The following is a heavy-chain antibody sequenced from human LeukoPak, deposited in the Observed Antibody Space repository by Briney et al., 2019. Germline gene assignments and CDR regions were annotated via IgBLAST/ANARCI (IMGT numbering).Heavy chain of an antibody. V-gene: IGHV4-39*07. CDR2: IFYSGST. Sequence: PSETLSLTCTVSGGSISTSNYYWGWIRQPPGKGLEWIGNIFYSGSTYYSPSLRSRVTISLDTSRNQFSLKLSSVTAADTAVYYCARDLITQAAFDIWGQGTMVTVSS. CDR1: GGSISTSNYY. D-gene: IGHD3-16*01. CDR3: ARDLITQAAFDI. J-gene: IGHJ3*02.